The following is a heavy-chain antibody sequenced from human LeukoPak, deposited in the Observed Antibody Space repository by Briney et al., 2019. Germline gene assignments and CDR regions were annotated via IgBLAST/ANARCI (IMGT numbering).Heavy chain of an antibody. CDR2: IYPRDGST. CDR1: GYTFTSNY. CDR3: ARGGRMTTVVTYYFDY. V-gene: IGHV1-46*01. D-gene: IGHD4-23*01. Sequence: ASVKVSCKASGYTFTSNYIHWVRQAPGQGLEWMGMIYPRDGSTSYAQKFQGRVTVTRDTSTSTVHMELSGLRSEDTAVYYCARGGRMTTVVTYYFDYWGQGTLVTVSS. J-gene: IGHJ4*02.